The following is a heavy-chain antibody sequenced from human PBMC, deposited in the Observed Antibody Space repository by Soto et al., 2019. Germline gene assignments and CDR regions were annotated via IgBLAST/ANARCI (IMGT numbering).Heavy chain of an antibody. D-gene: IGHD2-15*01. V-gene: IGHV3-9*01. CDR3: AKVGPKWSSDAFDI. CDR2: IRWNSGAK. Sequence: EVQLVESGGGLVQPGGSLRLSCVGSGFTLDDASSEFIFADYAIHWVRQAPGKGLEWVSSIRWNSGAKGYADSVKGRFSTSRDNAKPSLFLQMDSLRSEDTALYYCAKVGPKWSSDAFDIWGQGTMVTVSS. CDR1: GFTLDDASSEFIFADYA. J-gene: IGHJ3*02.